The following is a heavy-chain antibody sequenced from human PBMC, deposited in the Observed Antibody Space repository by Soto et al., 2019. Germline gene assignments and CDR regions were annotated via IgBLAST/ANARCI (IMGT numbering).Heavy chain of an antibody. Sequence: GASVKVSCKACGWTFSSYAISWVRQAGGQGREWMGGIIPIFGTANYAQKFQGRVTITADESTSTAYMELSSLRSEDTAVYYCATLLQGVLRYFDWSSRQASTDAFDIWGQGTRVTLSS. CDR2: IIPIFGTA. J-gene: IGHJ3*02. D-gene: IGHD3-9*01. CDR1: GWTFSSYA. CDR3: ATLLQGVLRYFDWSSRQASTDAFDI. V-gene: IGHV1-69*13.